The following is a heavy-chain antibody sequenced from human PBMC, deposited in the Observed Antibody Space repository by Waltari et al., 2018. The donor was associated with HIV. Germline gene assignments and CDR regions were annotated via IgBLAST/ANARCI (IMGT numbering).Heavy chain of an antibody. V-gene: IGHV1-8*01. Sequence: QVQLVQSGAEVKKPGASVKVSCKASGYTFTSYDINWVRQATGQGLEWMGWMNPNSGNTGYAQKFQGRVTMTRNTSISTAYMELSSLRSEDTAVYYCASRVAAAGTPLYYYYGMDVWGQGTTVTVSS. CDR1: GYTFTSYD. J-gene: IGHJ6*02. CDR2: MNPNSGNT. D-gene: IGHD6-13*01. CDR3: ASRVAAAGTPLYYYYGMDV.